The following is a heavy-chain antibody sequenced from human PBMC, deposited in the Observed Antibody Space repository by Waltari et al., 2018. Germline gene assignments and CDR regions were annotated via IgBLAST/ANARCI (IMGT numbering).Heavy chain of an antibody. CDR2: IIPVNGKT. D-gene: IGHD2-2*01. V-gene: IGHV1-69*05. J-gene: IGHJ4*02. CDR1: VATFSSYV. CDR3: ARGWLEVGPFDY. Sequence: QVQLVQSGAEVKKPGSSVKVSYKASVATFSSYVITWVRQAPGQGLEWMGGIIPVNGKTNNAQKSQSRFTIGTNVSTTTAYIDLSRLRSDDTAVYYCARGWLEVGPFDYWGQGTLVTVSS.